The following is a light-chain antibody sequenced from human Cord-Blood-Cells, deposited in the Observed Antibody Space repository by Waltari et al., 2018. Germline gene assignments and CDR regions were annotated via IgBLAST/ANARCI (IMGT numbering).Light chain of an antibody. CDR1: SSDVCGYNY. CDR2: EIS. Sequence: QSALTQPPSASGSPGQSVTIPCTGTSSDVCGYNYVSWYQQHPGKAPKLMISEISKRPSGVPDRFSGSKSGNTASLTVSGLQAEDEADYYCSSYAGSNNFVFGTGPKVTVL. V-gene: IGLV2-8*01. CDR3: SSYAGSNNFV. J-gene: IGLJ1*01.